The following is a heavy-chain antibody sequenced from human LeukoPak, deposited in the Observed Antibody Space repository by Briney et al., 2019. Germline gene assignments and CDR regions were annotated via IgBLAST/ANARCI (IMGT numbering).Heavy chain of an antibody. J-gene: IGHJ3*02. CDR3: ARESRLHDSSDAFDI. Sequence: PSETLSLTCTVSGGSISSGYYYWSWIRQPPGKGLEWIGYIYYSGSTYYNPSLKSRVTISVDTSKNQFSLKLSSVTAADTAVYYCARESRLHDSSDAFDIWGQGTMVTVSS. CDR1: GGSISSGYYY. CDR2: IYYSGST. V-gene: IGHV4-30-4*08. D-gene: IGHD3-22*01.